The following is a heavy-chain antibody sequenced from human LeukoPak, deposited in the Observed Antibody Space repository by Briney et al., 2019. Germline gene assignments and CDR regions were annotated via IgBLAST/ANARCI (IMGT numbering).Heavy chain of an antibody. D-gene: IGHD4-17*01. V-gene: IGHV3-23*01. Sequence: GGSLRLSCAASGFTFSSYAMSWVRQAPGKRLEWVSAISGSGGSTYYADSVKGRFTISRDNSKNTLYLQMNSLRAEDTAVYYCAKDLDDYGDYWFDYWGQGTLVTVSS. J-gene: IGHJ4*02. CDR2: ISGSGGST. CDR3: AKDLDDYGDYWFDY. CDR1: GFTFSSYA.